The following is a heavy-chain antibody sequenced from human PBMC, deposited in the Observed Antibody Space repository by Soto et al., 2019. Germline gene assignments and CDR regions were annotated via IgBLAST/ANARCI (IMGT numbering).Heavy chain of an antibody. CDR2: INAANGDT. D-gene: IGHD5-18*01. J-gene: IGHJ6*02. Sequence: ASVKVSCKASGYTFTSYGIHWVRQAPGQRLEWMGWINAANGDTKYSPKFQGWVTMTRDTSINTAYMDLTRLRSDDTAVYYCARDRLMATAGTARHYFGLDVWGQGTTVTVSS. V-gene: IGHV1-3*01. CDR3: ARDRLMATAGTARHYFGLDV. CDR1: GYTFTSYG.